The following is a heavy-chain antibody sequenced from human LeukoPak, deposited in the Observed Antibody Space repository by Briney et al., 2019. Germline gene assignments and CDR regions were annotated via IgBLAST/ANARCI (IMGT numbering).Heavy chain of an antibody. V-gene: IGHV3-33*06. CDR2: IWYDRSNK. J-gene: IGHJ6*03. CDR3: AKNLVPGGYYYCYMAV. Sequence: GGSLRLSCAASGFTFSSYSMHWVRQAPGKGLEWVSAIWYDRSNKYYADSVKGRFTISRDNSKNTLYLQMNSLRAEDTAVYYCAKNLVPGGYYYCYMAVWGKGTTVTVPS. D-gene: IGHD1-26*01. CDR1: GFTFSSYS.